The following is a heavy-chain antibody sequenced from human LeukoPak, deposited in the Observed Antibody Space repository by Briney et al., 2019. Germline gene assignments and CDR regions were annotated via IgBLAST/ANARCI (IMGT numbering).Heavy chain of an antibody. V-gene: IGHV4-59*12. CDR2: VHYSGTT. CDR3: ARDHEYYDILTGYYRAGAFDI. Sequence: KSSETLPLTCTVSGGSISSYYWSWIRQPPGKGLEWIGYVHYSGTTNYNPSLKSRVTMSVDTSKKQFSLKLSSVTAADTAVYYCARDHEYYDILTGYYRAGAFDIWGQGTMVTVSS. D-gene: IGHD3-9*01. J-gene: IGHJ3*02. CDR1: GGSISSYY.